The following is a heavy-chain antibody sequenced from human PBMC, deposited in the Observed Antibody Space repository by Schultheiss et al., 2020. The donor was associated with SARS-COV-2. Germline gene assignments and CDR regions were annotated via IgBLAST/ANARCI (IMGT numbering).Heavy chain of an antibody. CDR2: IYSGGST. V-gene: IGHV3-66*01. CDR1: GFTVSSNY. D-gene: IGHD3-10*01. CDR3: ARVARSGSYYIYYYYMDV. Sequence: GGSLRLSCAASGFTVSSNYMSWVRQAPGKGLEWVSVIYSGGSTYYADSVKGRFTISRDNAKNSLYLQMNSLRAEDTAVYYCARVARSGSYYIYYYYMDVWGKGTTVTVSS. J-gene: IGHJ6*03.